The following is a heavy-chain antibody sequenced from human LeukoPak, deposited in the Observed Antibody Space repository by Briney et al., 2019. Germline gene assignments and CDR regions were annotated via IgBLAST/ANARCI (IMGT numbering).Heavy chain of an antibody. D-gene: IGHD6-19*01. CDR1: GGSISSSSYY. CDR2: IYYSGST. CDR3: ARQYSLVSSGWYRLPFDY. V-gene: IGHV4-39*07. J-gene: IGHJ4*02. Sequence: PSETLSLTCTVSGGSISSSSYYWGWIRQPPGKGLEWIGSIYYSGSTYYNPSLKSRATISVDTSKNQFSLKLSSVTAADTAVYYCARQYSLVSSGWYRLPFDYWGQGTLVTVSS.